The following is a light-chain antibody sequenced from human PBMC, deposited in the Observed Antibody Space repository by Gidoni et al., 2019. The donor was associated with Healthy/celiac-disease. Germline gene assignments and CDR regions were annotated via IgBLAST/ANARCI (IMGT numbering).Light chain of an antibody. V-gene: IGKV4-1*01. CDR1: QSVLYSSNNKNY. CDR3: QQYYSTPLA. CDR2: WAS. J-gene: IGKJ1*01. Sequence: VALGERATITCKSSQSVLYSSNNKNYSAWYQQKPGQPPKLLIYWASTRESGVPDRFSGSGSGTDFTLTISSLQAEDVAVYYCQQYYSTPLAFGQGTKVEIK.